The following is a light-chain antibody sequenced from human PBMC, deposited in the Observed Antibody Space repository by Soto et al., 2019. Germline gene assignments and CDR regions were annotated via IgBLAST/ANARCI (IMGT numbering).Light chain of an antibody. J-gene: IGLJ1*01. Sequence: QSVLTQPASVSGSPGQSITISCTGTSSDVGSYNLVSWYQQHPGKAPKLMIYEVSKRPSGVSNRFSGSKSGNTASLTISGLQAEDEVDYYDCSYAGSSTLYVFGTGTKVTVL. CDR2: EVS. CDR1: SSDVGSYNL. CDR3: CSYAGSSTLYV. V-gene: IGLV2-23*02.